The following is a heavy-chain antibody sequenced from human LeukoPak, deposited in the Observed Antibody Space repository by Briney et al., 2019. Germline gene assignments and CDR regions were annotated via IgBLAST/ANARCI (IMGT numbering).Heavy chain of an antibody. CDR1: GGSISSYY. J-gene: IGHJ4*02. CDR2: IYHSGST. CDR3: ARDADAVAGRVDY. V-gene: IGHV4-4*07. D-gene: IGHD6-19*01. Sequence: PSETLSLTCTVSGGSISSYYWSWIRQPAGKGLEWIGSIYHSGSTYYNPSLKSRVTISVDTSKNQFSLKLSSVTAADTAVYYCARDADAVAGRVDYWGQGTLVTVSS.